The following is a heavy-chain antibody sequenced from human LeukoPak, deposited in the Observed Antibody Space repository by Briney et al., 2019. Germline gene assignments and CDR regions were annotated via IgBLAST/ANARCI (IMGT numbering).Heavy chain of an antibody. CDR2: ISYDGSNK. V-gene: IGHV3-30-3*01. J-gene: IGHJ4*02. Sequence: GGSLRLSCAASGFTFSHYAIHWVRQAPGKGLEWVAVISYDGSNKYYADSVKGRFTISRDNSKNTLYLQMNSLRAEDTAVYYCARGRNRYSSSWGLFDYWGQGTLVTVSS. CDR1: GFTFSHYA. D-gene: IGHD6-13*01. CDR3: ARGRNRYSSSWGLFDY.